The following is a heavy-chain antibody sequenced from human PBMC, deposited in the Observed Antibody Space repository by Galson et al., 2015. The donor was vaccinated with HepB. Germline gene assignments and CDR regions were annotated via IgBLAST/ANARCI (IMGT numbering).Heavy chain of an antibody. J-gene: IGHJ4*02. V-gene: IGHV1-18*01. CDR2: ISAHNGNT. D-gene: IGHD6-19*01. Sequence: SVKVSCKASGYTFTNYGVSWVRQAPGQGLEWMGWISAHNGNTSYPHKFQGRVTLTTDTSTSTAYMDLRSLTSDDTAVYYCARAPHTSGLDYWGQGTLVTVSS. CDR3: ARAPHTSGLDY. CDR1: GYTFTNYG.